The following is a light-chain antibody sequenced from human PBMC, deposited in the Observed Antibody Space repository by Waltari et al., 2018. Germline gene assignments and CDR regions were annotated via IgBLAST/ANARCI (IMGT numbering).Light chain of an antibody. V-gene: IGKV4-1*01. J-gene: IGKJ1*01. CDR2: WAS. Sequence: DIVMTQSPDSLAVSLGERTTINCKSSQSVLHSSNNKNYLAWYQQKPGQPPKLLIYWASTRESGVPDRFSGSGSGTDFTLTISSLQAEDVAVYYCQQYYSTCQLGQGTKVEIK. CDR3: QQYYSTCQ. CDR1: QSVLHSSNNKNY.